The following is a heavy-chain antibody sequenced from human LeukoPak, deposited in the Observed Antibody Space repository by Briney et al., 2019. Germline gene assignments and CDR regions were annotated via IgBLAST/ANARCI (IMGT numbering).Heavy chain of an antibody. Sequence: GGSLRLSCAASGFTFSSYWMSWVRQAPGKGLEWEATIRQDGSQKYYVDSVKGRFTISRDNAKNSLYLQMNSLRAEDTAVYYCARESGSVTSEVDFDYWAREPWSPSPQ. D-gene: IGHD4-17*01. CDR2: IRQDGSQK. V-gene: IGHV3-7*01. J-gene: IGHJ4*02. CDR1: GFTFSSYW. CDR3: ARESGSVTSEVDFDY.